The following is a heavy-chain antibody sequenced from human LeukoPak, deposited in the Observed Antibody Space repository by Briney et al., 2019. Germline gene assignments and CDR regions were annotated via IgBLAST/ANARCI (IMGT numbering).Heavy chain of an antibody. V-gene: IGHV3-7*03. CDR2: IKQDGSEK. Sequence: GGSLRLSCVASGFTFGKYWMSWVRQAPGKGLEWVANIKQDGSEKYYVDSVKGRFTISRDNAKNSLYLQMNSLRAEDTAVYYCARLGPSEDYFDYWGQGTLVSVSS. CDR1: GFTFGKYW. J-gene: IGHJ4*02. CDR3: ARLGPSEDYFDY.